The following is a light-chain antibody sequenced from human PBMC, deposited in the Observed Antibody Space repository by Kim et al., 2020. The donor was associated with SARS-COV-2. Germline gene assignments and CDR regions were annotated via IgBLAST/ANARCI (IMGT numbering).Light chain of an antibody. V-gene: IGLV1-44*01. CDR2: SNN. CDR1: NSNIGTHT. J-gene: IGLJ3*02. Sequence: ELTQPPSASGIPGQRVTISCSGSNSNIGTHTVNWYQQLPGTAPKLLIYSNNQRPSGVPDRFSGSKSGTSASLAISGLQSEDEADYYCSTWDGSLNGRVFGGGTKLTVL. CDR3: STWDGSLNGRV.